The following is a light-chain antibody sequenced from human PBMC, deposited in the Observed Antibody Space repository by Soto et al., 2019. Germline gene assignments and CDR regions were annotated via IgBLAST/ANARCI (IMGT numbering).Light chain of an antibody. V-gene: IGLV1-40*01. CDR3: QSYDSSLSGSYL. CDR2: GNS. J-gene: IGLJ1*01. Sequence: SLLTQPPSVSGAPGQMVTISCPGSSSNIGAGYDVHWYQQLPGTAPKLLIYGNSNRPSGVPDRFSGSKSGTSASLAITGLQAEDEADYYCQSYDSSLSGSYLFGTGTKVTVL. CDR1: SSNIGAGYD.